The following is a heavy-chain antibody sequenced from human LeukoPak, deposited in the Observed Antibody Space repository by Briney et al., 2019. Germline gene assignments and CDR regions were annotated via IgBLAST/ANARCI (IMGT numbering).Heavy chain of an antibody. J-gene: IGHJ4*02. CDR1: GYTSTGYY. V-gene: IGHV1-2*02. CDR2: INPNSGGT. CDR3: ARDPYSYSYGYLGVFDY. D-gene: IGHD5-18*01. Sequence: ASVKVSCKASGYTSTGYYMHWVRQAPGQGLEWMGWINPNSGGTNYAQKFQGRVTMTRDTSISTAYMELSRLRSDDTAVYYCARDPYSYSYGYLGVFDYWGQGTLVTVSS.